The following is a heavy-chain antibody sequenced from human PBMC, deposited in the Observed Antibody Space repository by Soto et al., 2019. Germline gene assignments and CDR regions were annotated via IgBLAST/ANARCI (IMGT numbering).Heavy chain of an antibody. CDR2: INPNSGGT. D-gene: IGHD2-2*01. CDR1: GYTFTGYD. CDR3: ARGGADIVVVPAAERRYYYYYYMDF. V-gene: IGHV1-2*04. J-gene: IGHJ6*03. Sequence: ASVKVSCKASGYTFTGYDMHWVRQAPGQGLEWMGWINPNSGGTNYAQKFQGWVTMTRDTSISTAYMELSRLRSEDTAVYYCARGGADIVVVPAAERRYYYYYYMDFWGKGTTVTVSS.